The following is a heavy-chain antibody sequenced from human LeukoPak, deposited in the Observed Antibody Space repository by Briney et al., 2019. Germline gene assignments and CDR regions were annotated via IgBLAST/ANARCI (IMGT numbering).Heavy chain of an antibody. CDR3: ARLGATIHFDY. Sequence: PSETLSLTCTVCGGSISSSNYYWGWIRQPPGKGLEWIGGMYYSGSTYYNPSLKSRVTISVDTSKNQFSLKLSSVTAADTAVYYCARLGATIHFDYWGQGTLVTVSS. V-gene: IGHV4-39*01. D-gene: IGHD5-24*01. CDR2: MYYSGST. CDR1: GGSISSSNYY. J-gene: IGHJ4*02.